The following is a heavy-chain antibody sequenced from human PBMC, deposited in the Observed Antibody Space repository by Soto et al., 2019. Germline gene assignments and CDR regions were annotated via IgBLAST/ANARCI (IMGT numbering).Heavy chain of an antibody. Sequence: SETLSLTCTVSGGSISSYYWSWIRQPPGKGLEWIGYIYYSGSTNYNPSLKSRVTISVDTSKNQFSLKLSSVTAADTAVYYCATYAYCSSTSCYGGNFDYWGQGTLVTVS. CDR2: IYYSGST. CDR3: ATYAYCSSTSCYGGNFDY. V-gene: IGHV4-59*01. CDR1: GGSISSYY. J-gene: IGHJ4*02. D-gene: IGHD2-2*01.